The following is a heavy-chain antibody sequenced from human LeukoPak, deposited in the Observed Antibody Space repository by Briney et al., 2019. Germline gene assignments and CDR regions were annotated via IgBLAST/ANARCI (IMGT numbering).Heavy chain of an antibody. CDR1: RYTFTSYG. J-gene: IGHJ5*02. Sequence: ASVKVSCKASRYTFTSYGISWVRQAPGQGLGWMGWISAYNGNTNYAQKLQGRVTMTTDTSTSTAYMELRTLRSDDAPVYSCASDHKAEARYVVPYPWGKGTLAPASS. V-gene: IGHV1-18*01. CDR2: ISAYNGNT. CDR3: ASDHKAEARYVVPYP. D-gene: IGHD3-16*01.